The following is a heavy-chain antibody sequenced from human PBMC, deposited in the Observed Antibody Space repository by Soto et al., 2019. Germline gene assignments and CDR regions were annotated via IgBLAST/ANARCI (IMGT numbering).Heavy chain of an antibody. Sequence: SETLSLTCTVSGGSISSYYWSWIRQPPGKGLEWIGYIYYSGSTNYNPSLKSRVTISVDTSKNQFSLKLSSVTAADTAVYYCARGDVGGNYGMDVWGQGTTVTVSS. CDR3: ARGDVGGNYGMDV. J-gene: IGHJ6*02. V-gene: IGHV4-59*01. CDR1: GGSISSYY. D-gene: IGHD3-16*01. CDR2: IYYSGST.